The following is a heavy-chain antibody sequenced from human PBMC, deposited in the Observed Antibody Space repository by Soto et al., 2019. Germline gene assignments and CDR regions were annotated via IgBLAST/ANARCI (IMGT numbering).Heavy chain of an antibody. CDR2: ISSGGKSV. Sequence: EVQLVESGGGLGQPGGSLRLSCAASGFTFSNYEMNWVRQAPGKGLEWVSYISSGGKSVYYADSVKGRFTISRDNAKNSLYLQMDSLGGEDTAVYYCGRAVWGFTLAWGGGGAFDVWGQGTMVTVSS. V-gene: IGHV3-48*03. CDR3: GRAVWGFTLAWGGGGAFDV. CDR1: GFTFSNYE. D-gene: IGHD3-16*01. J-gene: IGHJ3*01.